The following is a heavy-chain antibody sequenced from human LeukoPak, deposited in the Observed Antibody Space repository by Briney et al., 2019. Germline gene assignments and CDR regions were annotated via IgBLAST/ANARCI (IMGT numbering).Heavy chain of an antibody. D-gene: IGHD2-21*02. V-gene: IGHV3-30*04. CDR3: ARDVGGGDTFDY. CDR2: ISYDGSNK. CDR1: GFTFSSYA. Sequence: GGSLRLSCAASGFTFSSYAMHWVRQAPGKGLEWVAVISYDGSNKYYADSVKGRFTISRDNSKNTLFLQMNSLRAEDTAVYFCARDVGGGDTFDYWGQGTLVTVSS. J-gene: IGHJ4*02.